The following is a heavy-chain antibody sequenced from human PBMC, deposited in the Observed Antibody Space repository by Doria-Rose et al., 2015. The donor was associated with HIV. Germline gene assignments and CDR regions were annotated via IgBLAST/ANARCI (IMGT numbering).Heavy chain of an antibody. CDR1: GVSLSSPGMG. D-gene: IGHD6-13*01. J-gene: IGHJ4*02. CDR3: ARIKSSRWYHKYYFDF. Sequence: QVTLKESGPVLVKPTETLTLTCTVSGVSLSSPGMGVSWIRQPPGKALEWLANIFSDDERSYPTSLKSRLTISSGTSKSQVVLTMTDMDPVDTATYYCARIKSSRWYHKYYFDFWGQGTLVIVSA. V-gene: IGHV2-26*01. CDR2: IFSDDER.